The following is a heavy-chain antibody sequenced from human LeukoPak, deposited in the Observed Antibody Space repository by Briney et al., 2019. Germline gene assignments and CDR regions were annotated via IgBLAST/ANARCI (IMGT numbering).Heavy chain of an antibody. J-gene: IGHJ4*02. CDR2: ISYDGSNK. Sequence: PGRSLRLSCAASGFTFSSYGMHWVRQAPGKGLEWVAVISYDGSNKYYADSVKGRFTISRDNSKNTLYLQMNSLRAEDTAVYYWAKDQRVWPFDYWGQGTLVTVSS. CDR3: AKDQRVWPFDY. CDR1: GFTFSSYG. V-gene: IGHV3-30*18. D-gene: IGHD5/OR15-5a*01.